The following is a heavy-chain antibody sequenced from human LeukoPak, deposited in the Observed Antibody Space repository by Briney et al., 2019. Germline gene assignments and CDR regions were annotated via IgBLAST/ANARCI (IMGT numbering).Heavy chain of an antibody. Sequence: SETLSLTCTVSGGSISSYYWSWIRQPAGKGLEWIGRIYTSGSTNYNPSLKSRVTMSVDTSKNQFSLKLSSVTAADTAVYYCARDMYSSSNNWFDPWGQGTLVTVSS. V-gene: IGHV4-4*07. CDR1: GGSISSYY. CDR3: ARDMYSSSNNWFDP. D-gene: IGHD6-6*01. CDR2: IYTSGST. J-gene: IGHJ5*02.